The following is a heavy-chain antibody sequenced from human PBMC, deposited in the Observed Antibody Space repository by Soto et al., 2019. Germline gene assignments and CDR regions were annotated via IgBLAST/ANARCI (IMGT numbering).Heavy chain of an antibody. J-gene: IGHJ4*02. D-gene: IGHD5-12*01. V-gene: IGHV4-34*01. CDR3: ASLPLVSTTRKSIFDY. CDR2: INHSGST. Sequence: PSETLSLTCAVYGGSFSGYYWSWIRQPPGKGLEWIGEINHSGSTNYNPSLKSRVTISVDTSKNQFSLKLSSVTAADTAVYYCASLPLVSTTRKSIFDYCGQGSLVTVSS. CDR1: GGSFSGYY.